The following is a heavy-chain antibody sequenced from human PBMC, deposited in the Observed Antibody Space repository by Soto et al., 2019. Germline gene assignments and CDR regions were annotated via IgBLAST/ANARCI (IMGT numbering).Heavy chain of an antibody. D-gene: IGHD6-13*01. CDR3: ARVGSSWYYGMDV. Sequence: SDTLSLTCAVYGGSFSGYYWSWIRQPPGKGLEWIGEINHSGSTNYNPSLKSRVTISVDTSKNQFSLKLSSVTAADTAVYYCARVGSSWYYGMDVWXQGTTVTVSS. CDR2: INHSGST. CDR1: GGSFSGYY. J-gene: IGHJ6*02. V-gene: IGHV4-34*01.